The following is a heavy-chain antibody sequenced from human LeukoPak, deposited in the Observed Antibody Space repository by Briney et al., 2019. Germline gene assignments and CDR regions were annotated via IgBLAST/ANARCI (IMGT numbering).Heavy chain of an antibody. CDR3: ARWLRLGYCSSTSCEDS. CDR2: IYHSGST. Sequence: PSETLSLTCAVYGGSFSGYYWSWIRQPPGKGLEWIGEIYHSGSTNYNPSLKSRVTISVDTSKNQFSLKLTSVTAADTAVYYCARWLRLGYCSSTSCEDSWGQGTLVTLSS. CDR1: GGSFSGYY. V-gene: IGHV4-34*01. J-gene: IGHJ4*02. D-gene: IGHD2-2*01.